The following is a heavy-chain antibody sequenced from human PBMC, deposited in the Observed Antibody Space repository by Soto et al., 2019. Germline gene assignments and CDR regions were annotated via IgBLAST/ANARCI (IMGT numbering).Heavy chain of an antibody. J-gene: IGHJ4*02. CDR2: IYYSGST. Sequence: ETLSLTFTVSGGSISSYYWSWIRQPPVKGLEWIGYIYYSGSTNYNPSLKSRVTISVDTSKNQFSLKLSSVTAEDTAVYYCAREPGYTKKFDYSCQRILLTVSP. CDR3: AREPGYTKKFDY. CDR1: GGSISSYY. D-gene: IGHD6-13*01. V-gene: IGHV4-59*01.